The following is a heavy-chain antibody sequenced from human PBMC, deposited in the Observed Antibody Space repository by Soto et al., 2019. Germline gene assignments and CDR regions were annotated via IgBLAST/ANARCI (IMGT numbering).Heavy chain of an antibody. Sequence: GESLKISCKGSGYSFTSYWIGWVRQMPGKGLEWMGIIYPGDSDTRYSPSFQGQVTISADKSISTAYLQWSSLKASDTAMYYCARFGGDTDIVVVPAAVRIWGQGTMVTVSS. CDR1: GYSFTSYW. D-gene: IGHD2-2*01. CDR3: ARFGGDTDIVVVPAAVRI. V-gene: IGHV5-51*01. CDR2: IYPGDSDT. J-gene: IGHJ3*02.